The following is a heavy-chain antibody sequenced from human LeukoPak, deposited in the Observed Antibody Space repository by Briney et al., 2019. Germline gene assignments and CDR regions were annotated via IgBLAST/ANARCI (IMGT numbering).Heavy chain of an antibody. V-gene: IGHV4-59*01. CDR1: GGSISSYY. D-gene: IGHD3-10*01. CDR2: IYYSGNT. J-gene: IGHJ3*02. CDR3: ARPLMVRGVIRVDAFEI. Sequence: SETLSLTCTVSGGSISSYYWTWIRQPPGKGLEWIGYIYYSGNTNYNPSLKSRVTISVDTSKNQFSLKLSSVTAADTAVYYCARPLMVRGVIRVDAFEIWGQGTMVTVSS.